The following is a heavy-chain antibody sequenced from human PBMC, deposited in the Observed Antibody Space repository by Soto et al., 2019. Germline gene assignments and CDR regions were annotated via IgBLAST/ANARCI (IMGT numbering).Heavy chain of an antibody. V-gene: IGHV4-59*01. CDR1: GGSISSYY. D-gene: IGHD4-4*01. CDR2: IYYSGST. Sequence: PSETLSLTCTVSGGSISSYYWSWIRQPPGKGLEWIGYIYYSGSTNYNPSLKSRVTISVDTSKSQFSLKLSSVTAADTAVYYCARTTTIGHYYGMDVWGQGTTVTVSS. J-gene: IGHJ6*02. CDR3: ARTTTIGHYYGMDV.